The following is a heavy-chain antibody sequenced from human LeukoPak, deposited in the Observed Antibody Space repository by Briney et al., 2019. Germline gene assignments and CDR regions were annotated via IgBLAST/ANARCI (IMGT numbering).Heavy chain of an antibody. V-gene: IGHV1-69*05. D-gene: IGHD6-19*01. CDR3: AKSNEAPGWYYYYYGMDV. CDR2: IIPIFGTA. Sequence: GASVKVSCKASGGTFSSYAISWVRQAPGQGLEWMGGIIPIFGTANYAQKFQGRVTITTDESTSTAYMELSSLRAEDTAVYYCAKSNEAPGWYYYYYGMDVWGQGTTVTVSS. J-gene: IGHJ6*02. CDR1: GGTFSSYA.